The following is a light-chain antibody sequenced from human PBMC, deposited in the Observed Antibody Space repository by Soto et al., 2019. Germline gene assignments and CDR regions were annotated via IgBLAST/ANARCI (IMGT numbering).Light chain of an antibody. Sequence: QSVLPQPPSASGTPGQRVTSSCSTSSSRSGSNYVYWYQQLPGTAPKLLIYRNDQRPSGVPDRFSGSKSGTSASLAISGLRSEDEADYYCAKWDDSLRVYVFGTGTKLTVL. CDR2: RND. J-gene: IGLJ1*01. CDR3: AKWDDSLRVYV. CDR1: SSRSGSNY. V-gene: IGLV1-47*01.